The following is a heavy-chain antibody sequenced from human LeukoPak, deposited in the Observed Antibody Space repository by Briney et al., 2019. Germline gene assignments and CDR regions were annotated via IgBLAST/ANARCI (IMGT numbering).Heavy chain of an antibody. J-gene: IGHJ4*02. V-gene: IGHV3-74*01. Sequence: GGSLRLSCAASGFTFSSYWMHWVRQAPGKGLVWVSRIDTDGSRTSYADSVKGRFTISRDNAKNTLYLQMNSPRAEDTAVYYCARVQTTTITNGVDYWGQGTLVTVSA. CDR3: ARVQTTTITNGVDY. CDR1: GFTFSSYW. D-gene: IGHD3-3*01. CDR2: IDTDGSRT.